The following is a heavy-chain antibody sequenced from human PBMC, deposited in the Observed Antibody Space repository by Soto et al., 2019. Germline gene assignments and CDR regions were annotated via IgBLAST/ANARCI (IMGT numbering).Heavy chain of an antibody. Sequence: ASVKVSCKASGYTFTSYAMHWVRQAPGQRLEWMGWINAGNGNTKYSQKFQGRVTITRDTSASTAYMELSSLRSEDTAVYYCARANYLNFGVVTKPRYYYGMDVWGQGTTVTVSS. V-gene: IGHV1-3*01. CDR3: ARANYLNFGVVTKPRYYYGMDV. CDR2: INAGNGNT. J-gene: IGHJ6*02. CDR1: GYTFTSYA. D-gene: IGHD3-3*01.